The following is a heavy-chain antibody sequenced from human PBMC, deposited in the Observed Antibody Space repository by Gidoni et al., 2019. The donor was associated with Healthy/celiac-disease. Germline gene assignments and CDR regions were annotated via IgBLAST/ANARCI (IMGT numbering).Heavy chain of an antibody. CDR3: ARGAPSATGWCVWFDP. CDR2: TYYRSKWYN. Sequence: QVQLQLSGLGLAKPSQTRSLTCAISPDSVSRKHPAWNWIRQFPSRGLEWLGRTYYRSKWYNDYAVSVRSRITINPDSSKNQFSLQLNSVTPEDTAVYICARGAPSATGWCVWFDPWGQGTLVTVSS. V-gene: IGHV6-1*01. J-gene: IGHJ5*02. CDR1: PDSVSRKHPA. D-gene: IGHD6-19*01.